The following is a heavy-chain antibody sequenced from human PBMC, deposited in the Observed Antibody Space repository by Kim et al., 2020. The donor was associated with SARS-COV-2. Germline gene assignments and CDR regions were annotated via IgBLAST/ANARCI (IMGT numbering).Heavy chain of an antibody. CDR2: ISGSGGST. Sequence: GGSLRLSCAASGFTFSSYAMSWVRQAPGKGLEWVSAISGSGGSTYYADSVKGRFTISRDNSKNTLYLQMNSLRAEDTAVYYCADHPLQRKRYFDWLSDYFDYWGQGTLVTVSS. V-gene: IGHV3-23*01. J-gene: IGHJ4*02. D-gene: IGHD3-9*01. CDR3: ADHPLQRKRYFDWLSDYFDY. CDR1: GFTFSSYA.